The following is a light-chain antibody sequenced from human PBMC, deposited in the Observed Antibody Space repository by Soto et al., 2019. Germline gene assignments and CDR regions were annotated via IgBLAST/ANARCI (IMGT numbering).Light chain of an antibody. V-gene: IGKV3D-20*02. CDR3: QERSKTPLT. Sequence: PGDRGTVSFRHSQSLRSGDLACHQQIPGQPPGLLIYGASSRATGIPDGFSGSGSGTDSTLTISSLQPEDATIYYRQERSKTPLTFGDGTKVDIK. CDR2: GAS. CDR1: QSLRSGD. J-gene: IGKJ4*02.